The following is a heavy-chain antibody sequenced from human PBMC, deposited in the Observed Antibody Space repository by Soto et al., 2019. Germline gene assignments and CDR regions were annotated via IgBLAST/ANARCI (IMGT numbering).Heavy chain of an antibody. CDR1: GGSISSGGYY. D-gene: IGHD1-1*01. J-gene: IGHJ6*02. CDR3: ARVFRGNNSYYYYGMDV. CDR2: IYYSGST. Sequence: SETLSLTCTVSGGSISSGGYYWSWIRQHPGKGLEWIGYIYYSGSTYYNPSLKSRVTISVDTSKNQFSLKLSSVTAADTAVYYCARVFRGNNSYYYYGMDVWGQGTTVTVSS. V-gene: IGHV4-31*03.